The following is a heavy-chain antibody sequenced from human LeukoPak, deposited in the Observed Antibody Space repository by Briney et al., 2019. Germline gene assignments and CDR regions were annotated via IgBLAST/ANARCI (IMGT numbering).Heavy chain of an antibody. CDR2: INPNTGGT. CDR1: GYTFTDYY. Sequence: ASVKVSCKASGYTFTDYYMHWVRQAPGQGLEWMGWINPNTGGTNYAQNFQGRVTMTRDTSISTAYMELSRVRPDDTAVYFCARDHYDVSTAYPARAIDHWGQGTLVTVSS. V-gene: IGHV1-2*02. CDR3: ARDHYDVSTAYPARAIDH. D-gene: IGHD3-9*01. J-gene: IGHJ4*02.